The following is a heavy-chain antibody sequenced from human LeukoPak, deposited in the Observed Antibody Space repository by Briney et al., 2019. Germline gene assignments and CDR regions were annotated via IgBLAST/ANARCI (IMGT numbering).Heavy chain of an antibody. CDR3: ARGEALYSNYGFDY. Sequence: PSETLSLTCTVSGGSINGYYWSLIRQPPEKGLEWIGYIYYSGSTNYNPSLKSRVTISIDTSKNQFSLKLTSVTAADTAVYYCARGEALYSNYGFDYWGQGTLVTVSS. V-gene: IGHV4-59*01. CDR1: GGSINGYY. CDR2: IYYSGST. J-gene: IGHJ4*02. D-gene: IGHD4-11*01.